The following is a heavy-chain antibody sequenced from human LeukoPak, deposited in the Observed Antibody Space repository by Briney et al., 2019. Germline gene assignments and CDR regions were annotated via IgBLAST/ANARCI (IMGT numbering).Heavy chain of an antibody. CDR3: ARVKGRIAAAGDFDY. Sequence: PGGSLRLSCAASGFTFSDYYMSWIRQAPGKGLEWVSYISSSGSTIYYADSVKGRLTISRDNAKNSLYLQMNSLRAEDTAVYYCARVKGRIAAAGDFDYWGQGTLVTVSS. J-gene: IGHJ4*02. CDR2: ISSSGSTI. CDR1: GFTFSDYY. D-gene: IGHD6-13*01. V-gene: IGHV3-11*04.